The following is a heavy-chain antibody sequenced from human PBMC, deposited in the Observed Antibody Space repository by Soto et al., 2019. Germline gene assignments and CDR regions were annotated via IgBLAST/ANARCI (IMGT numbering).Heavy chain of an antibody. CDR2: IYYSGST. J-gene: IGHJ4*02. V-gene: IGHV4-30-4*01. Sequence: QVQLQESGPGLVKPSQTLSLTCTVSGGSISSGDYYWSWIRQPPGKGLEWIGYIYYSGSTYCNPSLNSRVTITEATSKDQFFLKLSAVTGAVSAVYYCASGSYCYDRSGYYDYWGQGTLVTVSS. D-gene: IGHD3-22*01. CDR1: GGSISSGDYY. CDR3: ASGSYCYDRSGYYDY.